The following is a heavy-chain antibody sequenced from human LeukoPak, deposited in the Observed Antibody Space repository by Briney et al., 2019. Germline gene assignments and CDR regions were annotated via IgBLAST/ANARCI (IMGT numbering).Heavy chain of an antibody. D-gene: IGHD1-26*01. Sequence: PSETLSLTCTVSGGSISSSSYYWGWIRQPPGKGLEWIGSIYYSGSTYYNPSLKSRVTISVDTSKNQFSLKLSSVTAADTAVYYYARQVIVGATVDYWGQGTLVTVSS. CDR2: IYYSGST. J-gene: IGHJ4*02. CDR1: GGSISSSSYY. CDR3: ARQVIVGATVDY. V-gene: IGHV4-39*01.